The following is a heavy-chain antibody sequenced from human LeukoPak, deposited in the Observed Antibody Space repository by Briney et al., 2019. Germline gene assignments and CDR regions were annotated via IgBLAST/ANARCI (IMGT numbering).Heavy chain of an antibody. CDR2: ISSSSSYI. J-gene: IGHJ4*02. D-gene: IGHD4-17*01. CDR3: ARDWTYDYGDYGAYYFDY. V-gene: IGHV3-21*01. CDR1: GFTFSQYW. Sequence: GGSLRLSCAASGFTFSQYWVSWVRQAPGKGLEWVSSISSSSSYIYYADSVKGRFTISRDNAKNSLYLQMNSLRAEDTAVYYCARDWTYDYGDYGAYYFDYWGQGTLVTVSS.